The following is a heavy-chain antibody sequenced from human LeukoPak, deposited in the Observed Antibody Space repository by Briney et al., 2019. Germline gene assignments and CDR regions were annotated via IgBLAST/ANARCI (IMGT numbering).Heavy chain of an antibody. CDR3: VRDFRTQLDGYSPPYHFDY. CDR1: GFIFSTHS. Sequence: KPGGSLRLSCAASGFIFSTHSMSWVRQSPGKGLEWVSSISSGSSHIYYADSMKGRFTISRDNARNSLFLQMNSLRAEDTAVYYCVRDFRTQLDGYSPPYHFDYWGQGALVTVSS. V-gene: IGHV3-21*01. J-gene: IGHJ4*02. CDR2: ISSGSSHI. D-gene: IGHD5-24*01.